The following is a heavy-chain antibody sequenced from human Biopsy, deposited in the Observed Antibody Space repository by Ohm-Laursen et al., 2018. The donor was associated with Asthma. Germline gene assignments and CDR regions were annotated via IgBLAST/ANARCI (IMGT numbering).Heavy chain of an antibody. D-gene: IGHD3-22*01. J-gene: IGHJ4*02. Sequence: TQTLTLTCTFSGFSFSTYGVGVGWIRQSPGKALEWLALINWNDNKRYSPSLKSRLTITKDTSKNLVVLTMTNMDPVDTATYYCAHRRYGPSVEYYYDSSGYSPFDYWGQGTLVPVSS. V-gene: IGHV2-5*01. CDR3: AHRRYGPSVEYYYDSSGYSPFDY. CDR2: INWNDNK. CDR1: GFSFSTYGVG.